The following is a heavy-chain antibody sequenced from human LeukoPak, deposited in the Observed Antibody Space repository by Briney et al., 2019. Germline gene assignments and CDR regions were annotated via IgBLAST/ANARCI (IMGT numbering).Heavy chain of an antibody. J-gene: IGHJ4*02. D-gene: IGHD3-10*01. V-gene: IGHV3-53*01. CDR3: ARGFRFGELYSDY. Sequence: PGGSLRLSCAASGFTVSSNYMSWVRQAPGKGLEWVSVIYSGGSTYYADSVKGRFTISRDNSKNTLYLQMNSLRAEDTAVYYCARGFRFGELYSDYWGQGTLVTVSS. CDR2: IYSGGST. CDR1: GFTVSSNY.